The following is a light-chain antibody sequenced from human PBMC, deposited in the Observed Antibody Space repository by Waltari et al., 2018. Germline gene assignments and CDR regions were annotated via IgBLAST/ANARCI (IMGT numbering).Light chain of an antibody. Sequence: QSVLTQPASVSAPPGQSITTSCTGTSSDVGGYNYVSWYQHHPGRAPKLMMYDVSSRPSWVSNHFSGSKSDNTASLTISALQAEDDADYYCSSYTNSITLHCVFGTGTRVTVL. V-gene: IGLV2-14*03. CDR3: SSYTNSITLHCV. CDR1: SSDVGGYNY. J-gene: IGLJ1*01. CDR2: DVS.